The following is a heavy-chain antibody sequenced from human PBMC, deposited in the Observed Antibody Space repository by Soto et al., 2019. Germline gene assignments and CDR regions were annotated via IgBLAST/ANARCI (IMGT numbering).Heavy chain of an antibody. CDR1: GGSVSSGSYY. CDR2: IYYSGST. D-gene: IGHD3-3*01. Sequence: SETLSLTCTVSGGSVSSGSYYWSWVRQPPGKGLEWIGYIYYSGSTNYNPSLKSRVTISVDTSKNQFSLKLSSVTAADTAVYYCARAGYDFWSGYSTGYYYGMDVWGQGTTVTVSS. V-gene: IGHV4-61*01. CDR3: ARAGYDFWSGYSTGYYYGMDV. J-gene: IGHJ6*02.